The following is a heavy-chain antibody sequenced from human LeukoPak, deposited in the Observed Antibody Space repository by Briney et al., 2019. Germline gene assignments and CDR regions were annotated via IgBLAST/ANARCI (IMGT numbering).Heavy chain of an antibody. CDR2: ISGSGGST. V-gene: IGHV3-23*01. J-gene: IGHJ4*02. Sequence: GGSLRLSCVASGFAFRNYWMYWVRHGPGKGLEWVSAISGSGGSTYYADSVKGRFTISRDNSKNTLYLQMNSLRAEDTAVYYCAKVPADIVVVVAATLDYWGQGTLVTVSS. D-gene: IGHD2-15*01. CDR3: AKVPADIVVVVAATLDY. CDR1: GFAFRNYW.